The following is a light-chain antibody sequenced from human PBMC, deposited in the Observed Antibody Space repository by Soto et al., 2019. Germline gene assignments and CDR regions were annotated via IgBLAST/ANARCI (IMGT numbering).Light chain of an antibody. CDR2: GAS. J-gene: IGKJ1*01. CDR1: QSVSSSY. CDR3: QQYGSSPPLT. Sequence: EIVLTQSPGTLSLSPGERATLSCRASQSVSSSYLAWYQQKPGQAPRLLIYGASTRATGIPDRFSGGGSGTNFTLTISRLEPEDFAVYYCQQYGSSPPLTFGQGTKVEIK. V-gene: IGKV3-20*01.